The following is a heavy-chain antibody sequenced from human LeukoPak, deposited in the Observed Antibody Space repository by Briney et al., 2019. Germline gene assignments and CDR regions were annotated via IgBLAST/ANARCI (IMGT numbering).Heavy chain of an antibody. Sequence: SETLSLTCAVYGESSFSSYYWSWIRQTPGGALEWIGEINHIGYTNYNPSLKSRVTLSIDTSKNQFSLRVTSVTAADTAVYYCSRQVVGNDYWGQGTLVTVSS. CDR1: GESSFSSYY. CDR3: SRQVVGNDY. D-gene: IGHD3-22*01. CDR2: INHIGYT. V-gene: IGHV4-34*01. J-gene: IGHJ4*02.